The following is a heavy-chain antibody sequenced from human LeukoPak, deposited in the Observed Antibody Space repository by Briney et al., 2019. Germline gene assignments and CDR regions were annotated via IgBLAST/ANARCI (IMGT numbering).Heavy chain of an antibody. V-gene: IGHV3-48*03. Sequence: GGSLRLSCTIFGGTLSTYEFNWLRQAPGKRPEWISYMSRTADRIDHADSVKGRFTMSRDNAKNSVYLQMNSLRVDDTAIYYCATRLPFTGYKNWGQGTLVTVSS. CDR3: ATRLPFTGYKN. CDR2: MSRTADRI. J-gene: IGHJ4*01. D-gene: IGHD5-24*01. CDR1: GGTLSTYE.